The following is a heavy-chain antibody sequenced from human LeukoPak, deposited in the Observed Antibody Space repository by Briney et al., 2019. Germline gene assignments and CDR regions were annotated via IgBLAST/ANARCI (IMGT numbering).Heavy chain of an antibody. J-gene: IGHJ4*02. CDR3: AKEDVGELLPDY. CDR1: GFTFSSYV. Sequence: GGSLRLSCAASGFTFSSYVMSWVRQAPGKGPEWVSGISGSGGSTYYADSVKGRFTISRDNSKNTLYLQMNSLRAEDTAVYYCAKEDVGELLPDYWGQGTLVTVSS. V-gene: IGHV3-23*01. CDR2: ISGSGGST. D-gene: IGHD1-26*01.